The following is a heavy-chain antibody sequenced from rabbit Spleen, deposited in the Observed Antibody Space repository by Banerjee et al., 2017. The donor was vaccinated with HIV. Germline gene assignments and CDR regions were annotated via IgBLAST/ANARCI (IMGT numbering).Heavy chain of an antibody. CDR2: IDAGSGSTT. Sequence: EESGGDLVKPEGSLTLTCTASGFDFSSYWMSWVRQAPGKGLEWIAWIDAGSGSTTHYASWAKGRFTISKASSTTVTLQMTSLTVADTATYFCARDTASSFSSYGMDLWGQGTLVTVS. V-gene: IGHV1S45*01. J-gene: IGHJ6*01. CDR1: GFDFSSYW. D-gene: IGHD6-1*01. CDR3: ARDTASSFSSYGMDL.